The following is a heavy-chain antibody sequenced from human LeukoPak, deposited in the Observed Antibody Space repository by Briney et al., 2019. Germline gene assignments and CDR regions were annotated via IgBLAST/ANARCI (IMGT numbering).Heavy chain of an antibody. V-gene: IGHV3-30-3*01. CDR2: ISYDGSKK. CDR3: ARDSKRRIWYYFDY. CDR1: GFTFSSYA. Sequence: GGSLRLSCAASGFTFSSYAMHWVRQAPGKGLEWVAVISYDGSKKYYADSVKGRFTISRDNSKNTLYLQMNSLRAEDTAVYYCARDSKRRIWYYFDYWGQGTLVTVSS. J-gene: IGHJ4*02. D-gene: IGHD3-10*01.